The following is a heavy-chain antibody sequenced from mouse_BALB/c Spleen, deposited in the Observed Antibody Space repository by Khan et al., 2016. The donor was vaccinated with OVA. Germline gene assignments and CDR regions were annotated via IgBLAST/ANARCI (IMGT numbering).Heavy chain of an antibody. V-gene: IGHV9-3-1*01. J-gene: IGHJ4*01. CDR1: GFTFTNYG. D-gene: IGHD2-2*01. Sequence: QIQLVQSGPDLKKPGETVQISCKASGFTFTNYGMNWVKQAPGKGLKWMGWINTYTGEPTFADDFKGRFAFSLETSASTAYIQINSLTNEDTATYFCARDGYDGTMDCWGQGTSVTVSA. CDR3: ARDGYDGTMDC. CDR2: INTYTGEP.